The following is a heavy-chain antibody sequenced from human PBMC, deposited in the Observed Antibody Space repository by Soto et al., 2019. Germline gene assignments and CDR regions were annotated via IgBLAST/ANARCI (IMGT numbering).Heavy chain of an antibody. CDR2: INPSGGST. J-gene: IGHJ6*02. CDR1: GYTLTSYY. D-gene: IGHD2-21*02. Sequence: ASVKVSCKAPGYTLTSYYMHWVRQAPGQGLEWMGIINPSGGSTNYAQKFKGRVTMTRDTSTSTVYMELSSLRSEDTAVNYCARAYCGGDCYPPGPLWEGGVYYGMDVWG. V-gene: IGHV1-46*01. CDR3: ARAYCGGDCYPPGPLWEGGVYYGMDV.